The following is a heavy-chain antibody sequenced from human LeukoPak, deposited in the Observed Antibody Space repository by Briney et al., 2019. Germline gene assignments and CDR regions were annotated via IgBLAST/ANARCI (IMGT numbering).Heavy chain of an antibody. Sequence: PGGSLRLSCAASGFTVSSNYMSWVRQAPGKGLEWVSVIYSGGSTYYADSVKGRFTIPRDNSKNTLYLQMNSLRAEDTAVYYCARRPAAKYYYYGMDVWGQGTTVTVSS. D-gene: IGHD2-2*01. J-gene: IGHJ6*02. V-gene: IGHV3-53*01. CDR1: GFTVSSNY. CDR3: ARRPAAKYYYYGMDV. CDR2: IYSGGST.